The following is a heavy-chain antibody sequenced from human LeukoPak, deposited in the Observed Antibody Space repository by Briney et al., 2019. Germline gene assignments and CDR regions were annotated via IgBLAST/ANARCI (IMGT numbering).Heavy chain of an antibody. CDR3: ARETPYGSLTFDY. J-gene: IGHJ4*02. D-gene: IGHD3-10*01. CDR1: GFTFSSCA. Sequence: GGSLRLSCAASGFTFSSCAMSWVRQAPGKGLEWVANTHGSEKYYVDSVKGRFTISRDNAKNSLYLQMNSPRAEDTAVYYCARETPYGSLTFDYWGQGTLVTVSS. CDR2: THGSEK. V-gene: IGHV3-7*03.